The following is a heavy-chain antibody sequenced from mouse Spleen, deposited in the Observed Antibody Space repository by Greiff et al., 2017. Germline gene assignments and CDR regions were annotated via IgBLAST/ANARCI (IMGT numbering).Heavy chain of an antibody. J-gene: IGHJ3*01. CDR2: IDTSDSYT. CDR1: GYTFTDYW. Sequence: QVQLQQPGAELVMPGASVKMSCKASGYTFTDYWMHWVKQRPGQGLEWIGAIDTSDSYTSYNQKFKGKATLTVDESSSTAYMQLSSLTSEDSAVYYCAREERGPWFAYWGQGTLVTVSA. CDR3: AREERGPWFAY. V-gene: IGHV1-69*01.